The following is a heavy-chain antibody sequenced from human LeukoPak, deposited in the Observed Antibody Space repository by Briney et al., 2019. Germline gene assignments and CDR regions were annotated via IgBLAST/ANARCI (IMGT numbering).Heavy chain of an antibody. J-gene: IGHJ5*02. CDR1: GGSISSYY. V-gene: IGHV4-4*07. CDR2: IQTSGYT. Sequence: SETLSLTCSVSGGSISSYYWSWIRQSAGKGLEWIGRIQTSGYTNYNPSLKSRASMSVDTSKNQVSLNLTSMTAADTAMYCCARDFIRGWFRGKTCFDPWGQGTLVTVSS. D-gene: IGHD6-19*01. CDR3: ARDFIRGWFRGKTCFDP.